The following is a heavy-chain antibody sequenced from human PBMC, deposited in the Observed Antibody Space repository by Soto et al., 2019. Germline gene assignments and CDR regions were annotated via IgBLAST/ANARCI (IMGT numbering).Heavy chain of an antibody. D-gene: IGHD2-15*01. CDR2: IYSGGST. Sequence: PGGSLRLSCAASGFTVSSNYMSWVRQAPGKGLEWVSVIYSGGSTYYADSVKGRFTISRDNSKNTLYLQMNSLRAEDTAVYYCAREGYCSGGSCPFYFDYWGQGTLVTVSS. CDR3: AREGYCSGGSCPFYFDY. J-gene: IGHJ4*02. CDR1: GFTVSSNY. V-gene: IGHV3-53*01.